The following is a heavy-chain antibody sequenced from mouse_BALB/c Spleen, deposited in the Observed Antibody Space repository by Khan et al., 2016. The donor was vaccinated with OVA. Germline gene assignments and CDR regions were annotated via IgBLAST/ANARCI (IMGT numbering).Heavy chain of an antibody. V-gene: IGHV2-6-5*01. CDR1: GFSLNDYG. Sequence: VQLQESGPGLVAPSQNLSITCTVSGFSLNDYGVSWIRQPPGKGLEWLRVIWGGGSTYYNSALKSRLSITKDNSKSQVFLKMSSLQSDDTAIFYCAKGVWSYYYTLDYWGQGTSVTVAS. CDR2: IWGGGST. CDR3: AKGVWSYYYTLDY. J-gene: IGHJ4*01.